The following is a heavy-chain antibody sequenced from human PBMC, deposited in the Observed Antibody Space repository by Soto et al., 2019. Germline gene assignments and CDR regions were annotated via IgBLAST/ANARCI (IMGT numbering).Heavy chain of an antibody. V-gene: IGHV1-69*02. CDR2: IIPILGIA. D-gene: IGHD2-21*02. Sequence: SVKVSCKASGGTFSSYTISWVRQAPGQGLEWMGRIIPILGIANYAQKFQGRVTITADKSTSTAYMELSSLRSEDTAVYYCARVRGISYCGGDCYDNYYYYGMDVWGQGTTVTVSS. J-gene: IGHJ6*02. CDR3: ARVRGISYCGGDCYDNYYYYGMDV. CDR1: GGTFSSYT.